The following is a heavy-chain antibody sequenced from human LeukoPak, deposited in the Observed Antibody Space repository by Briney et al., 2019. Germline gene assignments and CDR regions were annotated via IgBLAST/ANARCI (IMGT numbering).Heavy chain of an antibody. D-gene: IGHD3-10*01. CDR3: ARDRHHRFGELFP. CDR2: ISSSSNYI. J-gene: IGHJ4*02. V-gene: IGHV3-21*01. CDR1: GFTFSSYS. Sequence: GGSLRLSCATSGFTFSSYSMNWVRQAPGQGLEWVSFISSSSNYIYYADSVKGRFTISRDNAKNSLYLQMNSLRAEDTAVYYCARDRHHRFGELFPWGQGTRVTVSS.